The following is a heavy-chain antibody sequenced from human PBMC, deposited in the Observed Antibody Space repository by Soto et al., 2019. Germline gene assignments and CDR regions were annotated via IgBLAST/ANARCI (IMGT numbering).Heavy chain of an antibody. D-gene: IGHD6-19*01. CDR2: ISSSSRYI. V-gene: IGHV3-21*02. Sequence: EVQLVESGGGLVKPGGSLRLSCAASAFTFNTYSMNWVRQAPGKGLEWVSSISSSSRYIYYADSVKGRFTVSRDNAKNSLHLQMNSLRAEDTAVYYWARDLAAVPGTCDSWGQGTLVTVSS. CDR3: ARDLAAVPGTCDS. J-gene: IGHJ4*02. CDR1: AFTFNTYS.